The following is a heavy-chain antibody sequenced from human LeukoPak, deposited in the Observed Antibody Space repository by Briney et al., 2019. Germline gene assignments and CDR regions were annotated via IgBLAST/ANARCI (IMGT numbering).Heavy chain of an antibody. J-gene: IGHJ5*02. V-gene: IGHV4-39*01. CDR2: IYHSGST. Sequence: SETLSLTCTVSGGSISSSSYYWGWIRQPPGKGLEWIGSIYHSGSTYYNPSLKSRVTISVDTSKNQFSLKLSSVTAADTAVYYCARVQGIVPAAMRWFDPWGQGTLVTVSS. D-gene: IGHD2-2*01. CDR1: GGSISSSSYY. CDR3: ARVQGIVPAAMRWFDP.